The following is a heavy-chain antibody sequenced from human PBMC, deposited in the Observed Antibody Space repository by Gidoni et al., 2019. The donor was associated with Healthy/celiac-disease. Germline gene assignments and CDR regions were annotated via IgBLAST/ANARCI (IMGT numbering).Heavy chain of an antibody. Sequence: QLQLQESGPGLVKPSETLSLTCTVSGGSISSSSYYWGWIGQPPGKGLEWIGIIYYSGITYYNPSLKSRVTISVDTSKNQFSLKLSSVTAADTAVYYCARGGLLRFLEWLPQAGWFDPWGQGTLVTVSS. J-gene: IGHJ5*02. CDR1: GGSISSSSYY. CDR3: ARGGLLRFLEWLPQAGWFDP. V-gene: IGHV4-39*01. D-gene: IGHD3-3*01. CDR2: IYYSGIT.